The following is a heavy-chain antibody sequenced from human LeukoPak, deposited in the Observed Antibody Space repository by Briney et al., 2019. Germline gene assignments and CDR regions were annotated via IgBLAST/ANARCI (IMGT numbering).Heavy chain of an antibody. D-gene: IGHD2-15*01. CDR2: INPNSGAT. Sequence: ASVKVSCKASGYTFTGYYMHWVRQAPGQGLEWMGWINPNSGATNYAQKFQGRVTMTRYTSISTAYMELSRLRSDDTAVYYCAREAGVVAANYYYYGMDVWGQGTTVTVSS. J-gene: IGHJ6*02. V-gene: IGHV1-2*02. CDR3: AREAGVVAANYYYYGMDV. CDR1: GYTFTGYY.